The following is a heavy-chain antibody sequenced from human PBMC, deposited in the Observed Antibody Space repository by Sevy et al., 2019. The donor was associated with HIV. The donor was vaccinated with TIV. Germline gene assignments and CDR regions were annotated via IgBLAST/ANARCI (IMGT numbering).Heavy chain of an antibody. CDR1: GFTISSYA. CDR3: AKDHRVRNYFDY. V-gene: IGHV3-23*01. CDR2: ISGSGGST. Sequence: GGSLRLSCAASGFTISSYAMSWVRQAPGKGLEWVSGISGSGGSTDYADSVKGRFTISRDNSKNTLYLQMNSLRAEDTAVYYCAKDHRVRNYFDYWGQGTLVTVSS. J-gene: IGHJ4*02.